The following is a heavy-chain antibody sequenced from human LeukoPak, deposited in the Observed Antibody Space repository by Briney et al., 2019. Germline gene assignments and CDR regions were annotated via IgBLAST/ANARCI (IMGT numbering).Heavy chain of an antibody. D-gene: IGHD6-13*01. J-gene: IGHJ4*02. CDR1: GFTFTSYG. CDR3: ARDRGIAAAVFRSFDY. Sequence: GGSLRLSCAASGFTFTSYGISWVRQAPGQGLEWMGWISAYNGNTNYAQKLQGRVTMTTDTSTSTAYMELRSLRSDDTAVYYCARDRGIAAAVFRSFDYWGQGTLVTVSS. V-gene: IGHV1-18*01. CDR2: ISAYNGNT.